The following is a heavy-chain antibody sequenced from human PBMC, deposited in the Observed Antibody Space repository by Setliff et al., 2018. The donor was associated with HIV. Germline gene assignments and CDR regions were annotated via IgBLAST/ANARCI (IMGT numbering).Heavy chain of an antibody. Sequence: SVKVSCKASGYTFTSYGISWVRQAPGQGLEWMGGIIPIFGTANYAQKFQGRVTITADESTGTAYMELSSLRSEDTAVYYCAREGSGTMASGLGIWGQGTMVTVSS. V-gene: IGHV1-69*13. J-gene: IGHJ3*02. D-gene: IGHD1-7*01. CDR2: IIPIFGTA. CDR3: AREGSGTMASGLGI. CDR1: GYTFTSYG.